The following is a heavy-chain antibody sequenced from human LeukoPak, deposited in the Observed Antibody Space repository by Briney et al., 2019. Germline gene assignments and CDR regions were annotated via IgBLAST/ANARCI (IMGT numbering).Heavy chain of an antibody. CDR2: LTGSSVST. CDR1: GFTFSSYA. J-gene: IGHJ4*02. Sequence: PGGSLRLSCVASGFTFSSYALTWVRQAPGKGLEWVSSLTGSSVSTYYADSVKGRFTISRDNSKNTLYLQMNSLRAEDTAVYYCAKGQSGSYYVSLDYWGQGTLVTVSS. CDR3: AKGQSGSYYVSLDY. V-gene: IGHV3-23*01. D-gene: IGHD1-26*01.